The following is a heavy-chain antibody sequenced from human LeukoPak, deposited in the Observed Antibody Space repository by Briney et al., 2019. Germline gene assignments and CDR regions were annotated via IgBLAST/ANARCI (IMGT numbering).Heavy chain of an antibody. J-gene: IGHJ4*02. V-gene: IGHV3-7*01. CDR3: ARDLGKAGGYSSAFDY. D-gene: IGHD6-19*01. CDR1: GFRFGGFW. CDR2: INQDGSEK. Sequence: GGSLRLSCEASGFRFGGFWMNWVRQAPGKGPERVANINQDGSEKLYVDSVKGRFTISRDNAKNSLYLQMNSLRVEDTAVYYCARDLGKAGGYSSAFDYWGQGTLVTVSS.